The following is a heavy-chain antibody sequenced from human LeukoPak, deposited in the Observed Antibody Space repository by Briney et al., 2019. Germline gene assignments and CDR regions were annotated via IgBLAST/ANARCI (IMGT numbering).Heavy chain of an antibody. D-gene: IGHD2-2*01. CDR3: ARPSRSTGPAH. CDR2: ISSTSNTI. Sequence: GGSLRLSCAASGFIFSNYSMNWVRQAPGKGLEWVSWISSTSNTIYYADSVKGRFTISRDNAKNSLDLQMNSLRDEDTAVYYCARPSRSTGPAHWGQGTLVIVSS. J-gene: IGHJ4*02. V-gene: IGHV3-48*02. CDR1: GFIFSNYS.